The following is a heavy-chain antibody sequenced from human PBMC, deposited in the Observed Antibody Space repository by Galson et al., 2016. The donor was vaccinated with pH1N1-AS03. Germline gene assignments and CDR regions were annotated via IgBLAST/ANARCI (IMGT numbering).Heavy chain of an antibody. CDR3: ARDPRGPCTSSTCPTAYYFGMDV. D-gene: IGHD2-2*01. J-gene: IGHJ6*02. CDR1: GYTFTSYG. Sequence: SVKVSCKASGYTFTSYGITWVRQAPGQGLEWMGWISGYNGNTNYGQKVQGRVTLTTETSTSTAYMEMRSPGSDDTAVYYCARDPRGPCTSSTCPTAYYFGMDVWGQGTTVIVSS. V-gene: IGHV1-18*04. CDR2: ISGYNGNT.